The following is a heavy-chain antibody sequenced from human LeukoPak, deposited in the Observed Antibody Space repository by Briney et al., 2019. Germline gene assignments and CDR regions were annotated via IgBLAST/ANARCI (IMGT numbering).Heavy chain of an antibody. J-gene: IGHJ4*02. CDR3: ARFPLTHYDSSGYYPY. V-gene: IGHV4-34*01. D-gene: IGHD3-22*01. Sequence: SETLSLTCAVYGGSFSGYYWSWIRQPPGKGLESIGEINHSGSTNYNPSLKSRVTISVDTSKNQFSLKLSSVTAADTAVYYCARFPLTHYDSSGYYPYWGQGTLVTVSS. CDR2: INHSGST. CDR1: GGSFSGYY.